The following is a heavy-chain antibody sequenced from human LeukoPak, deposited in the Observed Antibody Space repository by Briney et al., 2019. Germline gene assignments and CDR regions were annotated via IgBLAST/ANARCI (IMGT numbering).Heavy chain of an antibody. CDR3: ARAAREMATTPDFDY. D-gene: IGHD5-24*01. J-gene: IGHJ4*02. CDR2: IYYSGST. Sequence: SETLSLTCTVSGGSISSYCWSWIRQPPGKGLEWIGYIYYSGSTNYNPSLKSRVTISVDTSKNQFSLKLSSVTAADTAVYYCARAAREMATTPDFDYWGQGTLVTVSS. CDR1: GGSISSYC. V-gene: IGHV4-59*01.